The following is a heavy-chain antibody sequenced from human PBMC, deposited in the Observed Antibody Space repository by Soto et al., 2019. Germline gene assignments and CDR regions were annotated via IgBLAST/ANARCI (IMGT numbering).Heavy chain of an antibody. CDR2: IIPILGVA. CDR1: GDTFSNHT. V-gene: IGHV1-69*04. Sequence: QVQLVQSGAEVKTPGSSVKVSCKASGDTFSNHTISWVRQAPGQGLEWMGRIIPILGVANYAQTFQGRGTIRADNSTSTGYMELSSLRSADTAVYYCARVAEMGTVTKGDLCSMDVWGTGSTVTFYS. J-gene: IGHJ6*03. D-gene: IGHD4-17*01. CDR3: ARVAEMGTVTKGDLCSMDV.